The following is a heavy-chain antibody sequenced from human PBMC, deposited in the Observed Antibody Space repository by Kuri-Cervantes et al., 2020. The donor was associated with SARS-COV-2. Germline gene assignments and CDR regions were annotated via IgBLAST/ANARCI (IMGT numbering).Heavy chain of an antibody. CDR2: IYNSGST. V-gene: IGHV4-38-2*01. CDR1: GFTFSSYT. J-gene: IGHJ4*02. Sequence: GSLRLSCAASGFTFSSYTMSWVRQAPGMGLEWIGSIYNSGSTYYNPSLKSRVTISVETSKNQFSLKLSSVTAADTAVYYCAGSMVRGAVDYWGQGTLVTVSS. CDR3: AGSMVRGAVDY. D-gene: IGHD3-10*01.